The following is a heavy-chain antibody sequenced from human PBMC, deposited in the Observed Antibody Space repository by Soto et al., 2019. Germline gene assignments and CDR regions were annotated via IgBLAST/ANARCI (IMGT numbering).Heavy chain of an antibody. CDR3: ARYSVAARASYFDY. J-gene: IGHJ4*02. D-gene: IGHD6-6*01. Sequence: SETLSLTCAVYGGSFSGYYWSWIRQPPGKGLEWIGEINHSGSTNYNPSLKSRVTISVDTSKNQFSLKLSSVTAADTAVYYCARYSVAARASYFDYWGQGTLVTVSS. V-gene: IGHV4-34*01. CDR2: INHSGST. CDR1: GGSFSGYY.